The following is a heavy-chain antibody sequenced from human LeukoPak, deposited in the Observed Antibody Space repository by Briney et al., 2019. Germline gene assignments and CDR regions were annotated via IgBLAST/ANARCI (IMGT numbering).Heavy chain of an antibody. CDR2: ISSNGGST. CDR3: ATSLGELWFGEPVDY. J-gene: IGHJ4*02. D-gene: IGHD3-10*01. CDR1: GFTFSSYA. Sequence: GGSLRLSCAASGFTFSSYAMHWVRQAPGKGLEYVSAISSNGGSTYYANSVKGRFTISRDNSKNTLYLQMGSLRAEDMAVYYCATSLGELWFGEPVDYWGQGTLVTVSS. V-gene: IGHV3-64*01.